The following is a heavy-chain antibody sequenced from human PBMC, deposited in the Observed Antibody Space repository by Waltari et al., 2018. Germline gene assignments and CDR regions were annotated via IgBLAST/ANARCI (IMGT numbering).Heavy chain of an antibody. CDR1: GFPFSRHG. CDR2: ITYDGGRK. CDR3: ARGSAGKPLDN. D-gene: IGHD2-15*01. V-gene: IGHV3-30*03. J-gene: IGHJ4*02. Sequence: QVRLAESGGGMVQSGGCLRLSCEASGFPFSRHGLHWVRQAPGKGLEWVAFITYDGGRKFYSDSLKGRFTISRDNSKDILFLDMNNLRRDDTAVYFCARGSAGKPLDNWGQGALVTVSS.